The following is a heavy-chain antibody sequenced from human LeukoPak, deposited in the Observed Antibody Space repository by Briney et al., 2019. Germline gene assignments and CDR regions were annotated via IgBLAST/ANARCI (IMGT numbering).Heavy chain of an antibody. CDR2: IYHSGST. CDR1: GGSISSSNW. Sequence: SETLSLTCAVSGGSISSSNWWSWVRQPPGKGLEWNGEIYHSGSTNYNPSLKSRVTISVDKSKNQFSLKLSSVTAADTAVYYCARVLKAGYGSGSYYDWFDPWGQGTLVTVSS. V-gene: IGHV4-4*02. CDR3: ARVLKAGYGSGSYYDWFDP. J-gene: IGHJ5*02. D-gene: IGHD3-10*01.